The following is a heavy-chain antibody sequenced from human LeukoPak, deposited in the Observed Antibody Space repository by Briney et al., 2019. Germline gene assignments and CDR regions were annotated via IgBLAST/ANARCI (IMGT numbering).Heavy chain of an antibody. CDR2: ISGSGGST. D-gene: IGHD3-10*01. CDR1: GYTFTSYA. Sequence: SCKASGYTFTSYAMSWVRQAPGKGLEWVSAISGSGGSTYYADSVKGRFTISRDNSKNTLYLQMNSLRAEDTAVYYCAKGGQLLWFGELSQYFDYWGQGTLVTVSS. V-gene: IGHV3-23*01. J-gene: IGHJ4*02. CDR3: AKGGQLLWFGELSQYFDY.